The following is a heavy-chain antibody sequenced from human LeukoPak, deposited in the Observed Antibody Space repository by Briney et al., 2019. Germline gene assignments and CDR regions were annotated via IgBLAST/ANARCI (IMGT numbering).Heavy chain of an antibody. D-gene: IGHD3-10*01. CDR2: INPNSGGT. CDR1: GYTFTVYS. V-gene: IGHV1-2*06. J-gene: IGHJ4*02. CDR3: AREGRSLLWFGEK. Sequence: VASVKVSCKASGYTFTVYSINWLRQAPGQGLEWMGRINPNSGGTNYAQKFQGRVTMTRDTSISTAYMELSRLRSDDTAVYYCAREGRSLLWFGEKWGQGTLVTVSS.